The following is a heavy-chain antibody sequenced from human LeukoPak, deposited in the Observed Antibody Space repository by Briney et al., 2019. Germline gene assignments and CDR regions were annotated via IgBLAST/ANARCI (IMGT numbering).Heavy chain of an antibody. V-gene: IGHV1-69*01. J-gene: IGHJ3*02. Sequence: SSVKVSCKASRGTFSSYAISWVRQAPGQGLDWMGGIIPIFATANYAQKFRGRVTITADESTSTAYMELSSLRSEETAVYYCARSNRESYTADKAFDIWGQGTMVTVSS. D-gene: IGHD3-16*01. CDR1: RGTFSSYA. CDR2: IIPIFATA. CDR3: ARSNRESYTADKAFDI.